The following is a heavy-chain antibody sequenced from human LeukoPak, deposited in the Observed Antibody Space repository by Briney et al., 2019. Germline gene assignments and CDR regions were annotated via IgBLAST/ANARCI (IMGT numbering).Heavy chain of an antibody. D-gene: IGHD3-9*01. V-gene: IGHV3-21*01. CDR3: ARPYYDILTGTAEYFDL. CDR2: ISSSSSYI. CDR1: GFTFSSYS. J-gene: IGHJ2*01. Sequence: PGGSLRLSCAASGFTFSSYSMNWVCQAPGKGLEWVSSISSSSSYIYYADSVKGRFTISRDNAKNSLYLQMNSLRAEDTAVYYCARPYYDILTGTAEYFDLWGRGTLVTVSS.